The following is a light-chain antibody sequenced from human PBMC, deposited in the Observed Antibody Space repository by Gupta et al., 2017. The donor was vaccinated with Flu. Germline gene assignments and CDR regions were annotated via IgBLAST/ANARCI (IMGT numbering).Light chain of an antibody. CDR2: GAS. CDR1: QSVTSNY. V-gene: IGKV3-20*01. CDR3: QQDVGSPLT. J-gene: IGKJ4*01. Sequence: GTLSLSPGERATLSCRASQSVTSNYLAWYQQKPGQAPRLLIWGASSRATGIPDRFSGSGSGTDFTLTINRLEPEDFAVYYCQQDVGSPLTFGGGTKVEI.